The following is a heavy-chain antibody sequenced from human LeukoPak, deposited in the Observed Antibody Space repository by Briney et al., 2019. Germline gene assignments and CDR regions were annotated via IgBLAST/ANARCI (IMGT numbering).Heavy chain of an antibody. CDR1: GGSISNYY. D-gene: IGHD3-10*01. Sequence: SETLSLTCTASGGSISNYYWSWIRQPPGKGLEWIGYIYYSGSTNYNPSLKSRVTISVDTSKNQFSLKLSSVTAADTAVYYCARGGYYGSGNDFRFDPWGQGTLVTVSS. CDR2: IYYSGST. J-gene: IGHJ5*02. V-gene: IGHV4-59*01. CDR3: ARGGYYGSGNDFRFDP.